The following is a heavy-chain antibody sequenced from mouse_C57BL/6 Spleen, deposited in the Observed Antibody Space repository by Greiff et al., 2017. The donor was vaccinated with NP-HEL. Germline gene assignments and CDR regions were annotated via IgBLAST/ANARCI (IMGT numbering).Heavy chain of an antibody. V-gene: IGHV5-6*01. D-gene: IGHD4-1*01. CDR3: ARDWNYFDY. Sequence: EVQVVESGGDLVKPGGSLKLSCAASGFTFSSYGMSWVRQTPDKRLEWVATISSGGSYTYYPDSVKGRFTISRDNAKNTLYLQMSSLKSEDTAMYYCARDWNYFDYWGQGTTLTVSS. J-gene: IGHJ2*01. CDR2: ISSGGSYT. CDR1: GFTFSSYG.